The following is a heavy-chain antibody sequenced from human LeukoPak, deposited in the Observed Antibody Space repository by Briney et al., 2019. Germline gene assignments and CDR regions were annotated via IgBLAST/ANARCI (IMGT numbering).Heavy chain of an antibody. D-gene: IGHD4-17*01. CDR3: ARGVHDYGDYYYYMDV. CDR2: ISAYNGNT. V-gene: IGHV1-18*01. J-gene: IGHJ6*03. Sequence: GASVKVSCKASGYTFTSYGISWVRQAPGQGLEWMGWISAYNGNTNYAQKLQGRVTMTTDTSTSTAYMELRSLRSDDTAVYYCARGVHDYGDYYYYMDVWGKGTTVTVSS. CDR1: GYTFTSYG.